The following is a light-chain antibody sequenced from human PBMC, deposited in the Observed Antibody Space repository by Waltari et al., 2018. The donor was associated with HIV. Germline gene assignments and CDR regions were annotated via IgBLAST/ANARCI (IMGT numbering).Light chain of an antibody. CDR1: SSDVGGYKY. V-gene: IGLV2-23*02. CDR2: DVS. CDR3: CSYAGSSTLL. J-gene: IGLJ3*02. Sequence: QSALTQPASVSGSPGQSITILCPGASSDVGGYKYVSWYQHHPGKAPKLMIYDVSERPSGVSNRFSGSKSGNTASLTISGLQAEDEADYYCCSYAGSSTLLFGGGTKVTVL.